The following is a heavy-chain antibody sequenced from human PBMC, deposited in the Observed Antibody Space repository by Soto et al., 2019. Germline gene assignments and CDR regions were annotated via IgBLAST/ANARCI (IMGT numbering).Heavy chain of an antibody. Sequence: ASVKVSCKDSGYTFTSSGISWVRQAPGQGPEWMGWISTYNGNTNYAQNPQGRVTMTTDTSTSTAYMELRGLRSDDTAVYYCARTVAGYFDYWGQGTLVTVSS. CDR2: ISTYNGNT. CDR1: GYTFTSSG. V-gene: IGHV1-18*01. CDR3: ARTVAGYFDY. J-gene: IGHJ4*02. D-gene: IGHD6-19*01.